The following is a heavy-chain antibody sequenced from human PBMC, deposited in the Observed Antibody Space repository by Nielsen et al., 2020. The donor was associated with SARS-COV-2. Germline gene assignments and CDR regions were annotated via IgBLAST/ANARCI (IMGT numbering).Heavy chain of an antibody. Sequence: GESLKISCAASGFTFSTYAMTWVRQAPGKGLEWVSSISGSGGSTYYADYVKGRFTISRDNPQNTLYLQMNSLRAEDTAVYYCVRGLQVPNGLAHRWGQGTLVTVSS. V-gene: IGHV3-23*01. D-gene: IGHD3-16*01. J-gene: IGHJ4*02. CDR1: GFTFSTYA. CDR2: ISGSGGST. CDR3: VRGLQVPNGLAHR.